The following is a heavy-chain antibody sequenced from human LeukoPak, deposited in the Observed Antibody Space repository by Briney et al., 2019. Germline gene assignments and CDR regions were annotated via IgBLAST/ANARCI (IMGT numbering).Heavy chain of an antibody. CDR3: ARGAYCGGDCFYFDY. CDR2: IAQDGSVT. V-gene: IGHV3-7*05. J-gene: IGHJ4*02. D-gene: IGHD2-21*02. CDR1: GFTFNSYW. Sequence: GGSLRLSCAASGFTFNSYWMTWVRQAPGKGLEWVANIAQDGSVTHYVDSAKGRFTISRDNTKNSLYLQMNSLRVDDTAVYYCARGAYCGGDCFYFDYWGQGTLATVSS.